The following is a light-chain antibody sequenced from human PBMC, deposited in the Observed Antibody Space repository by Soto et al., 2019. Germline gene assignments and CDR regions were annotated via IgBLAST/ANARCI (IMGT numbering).Light chain of an antibody. J-gene: IGKJ5*01. Sequence: EIVLTQSPGTLSLSPGERATLSCRASQSVSSSYLALYQQKPGQAPRLLIYGASSRATGIPDRFSGSGYGTDFTLTISRLEPEDFAVYYCQQYGSSPPITFGQGTRLEIK. CDR1: QSVSSSY. CDR2: GAS. V-gene: IGKV3-20*01. CDR3: QQYGSSPPIT.